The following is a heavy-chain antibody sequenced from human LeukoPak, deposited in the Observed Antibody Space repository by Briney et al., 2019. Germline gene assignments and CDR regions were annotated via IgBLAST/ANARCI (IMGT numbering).Heavy chain of an antibody. CDR1: GFTFSSYS. V-gene: IGHV3-21*01. CDR2: IGTISSYI. J-gene: IGHJ4*02. CDR3: ARVSAVAGHFDY. Sequence: GGSLRLSCAASGFTFSSYSINWVRQAPGKGLEWVSSIGTISSYIHYADSVKGRFTISRDNAKNSLYLQMNSLRAEDTAVYYCARVSAVAGHFDYWGGGTLVTVSS. D-gene: IGHD6-19*01.